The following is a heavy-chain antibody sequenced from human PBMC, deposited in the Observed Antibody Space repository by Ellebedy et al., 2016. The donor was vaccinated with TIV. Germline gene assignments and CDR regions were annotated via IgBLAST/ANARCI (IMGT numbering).Heavy chain of an antibody. J-gene: IGHJ5*02. D-gene: IGHD3-10*01. V-gene: IGHV3-23*01. CDR1: GFTFSTYA. Sequence: GESLKISCAASGFTFSTYAMSWVRQAPGRGLEWVSTISGSGGGTYYTDSVKGRFTISRDNSKNTLYLQMNSLKIEDTAFYYCTRDLNHYGDRWGQGTLVAVSS. CDR3: TRDLNHYGDR. CDR2: ISGSGGGT.